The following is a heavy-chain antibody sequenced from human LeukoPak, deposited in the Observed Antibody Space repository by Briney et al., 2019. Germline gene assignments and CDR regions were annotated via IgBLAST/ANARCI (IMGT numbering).Heavy chain of an antibody. V-gene: IGHV3-23*01. J-gene: IGHJ5*02. Sequence: GGSLRLSCAASGFTFNRYTMSWVHQAPAKGLEWVSAISDSGDTYYTDSVEGRFTISRDDSKNTLWLQMSSLRAEDTAVYYCARELEGSSIRWLDPWGQGILVTVSS. CDR1: GFTFNRYT. CDR3: ARELEGSSIRWLDP. D-gene: IGHD2-2*01. CDR2: ISDSGDT.